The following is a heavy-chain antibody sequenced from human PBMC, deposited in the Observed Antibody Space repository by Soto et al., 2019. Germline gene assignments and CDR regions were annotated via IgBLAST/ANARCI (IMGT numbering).Heavy chain of an antibody. V-gene: IGHV3-7*03. CDR3: ARAPYSNGWYRFDL. D-gene: IGHD6-19*01. J-gene: IGHJ4*02. CDR2: IKHDGSVQ. Sequence: QLVESGGGLVQPGGSLRLSCEASGFTFSGYWMSWVRQAPGKGLEWVADIKHDGSVQYYVDSVKGRFTISRDNAKKLLYLQMNGLRAEDTALYYCARAPYSNGWYRFDLWGQGTLVTVSS. CDR1: GFTFSGYW.